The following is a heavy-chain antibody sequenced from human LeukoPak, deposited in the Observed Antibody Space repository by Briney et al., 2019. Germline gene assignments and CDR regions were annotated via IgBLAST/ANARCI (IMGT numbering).Heavy chain of an antibody. V-gene: IGHV3-30-3*01. J-gene: IGHJ4*02. D-gene: IGHD3-9*01. Sequence: GGSLRLSCAASGFTFSSYTMYWVRQAPGKGLEWVAVISYDGSNKYYADSVKGRFTISRDNSKNTLYLQMNSLTPEDTAVYYCAREAPANGERYFVSWGQGTLVTVSS. CDR1: GFTFSSYT. CDR3: AREAPANGERYFVS. CDR2: ISYDGSNK.